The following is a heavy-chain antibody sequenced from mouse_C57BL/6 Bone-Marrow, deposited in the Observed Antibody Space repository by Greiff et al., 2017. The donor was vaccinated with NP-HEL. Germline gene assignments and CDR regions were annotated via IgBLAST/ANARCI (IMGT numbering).Heavy chain of an antibody. J-gene: IGHJ3*01. D-gene: IGHD4-1*01. CDR3: ARWDWGFAD. V-gene: IGHV1-18*01. CDR1: GYTFTDYN. CDR2: INPNNGGT. Sequence: QLQQSGPELVKPGASVKIPCKASGYTFTDYNMDWVKQSHGKSLEWIGDINPNNGGTIYNQKFKGKATLTVDKSSSTAYRGLRSLTSEDTAVYYGARWDWGFADWGQGALVTVSA.